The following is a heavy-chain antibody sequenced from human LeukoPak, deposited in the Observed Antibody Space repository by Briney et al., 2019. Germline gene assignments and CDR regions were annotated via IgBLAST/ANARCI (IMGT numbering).Heavy chain of an antibody. CDR3: AKDQETMVREKNWFDP. CDR2: ISGSGGST. CDR1: GFAFSTYA. J-gene: IGHJ5*02. Sequence: GGSLRLSCAASGFAFSTYAMSWVRQAPGKGLEWVSAISGSGGSTYYADSEKGRFTISRDNSKNTLYLQMNSLRAEDTAVYYCAKDQETMVREKNWFDPWGQGTLVTVSS. V-gene: IGHV3-23*01. D-gene: IGHD3-10*01.